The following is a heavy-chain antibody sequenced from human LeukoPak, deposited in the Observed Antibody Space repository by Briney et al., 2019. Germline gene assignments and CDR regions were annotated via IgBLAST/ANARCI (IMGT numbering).Heavy chain of an antibody. Sequence: SETLSLTCTVSGGSISSDNYYWSWIRQPAGKGLEWIGRIYSSGSTDYNPSLKSRVTKSVDTSKNHFSLKLSSVTAADTAIYYCARGRGYDPVVFYFDSWGQGTAVIVSS. CDR1: GGSISSDNYY. CDR2: IYSSGST. CDR3: ARGRGYDPVVFYFDS. D-gene: IGHD2-15*01. J-gene: IGHJ4*02. V-gene: IGHV4-61*02.